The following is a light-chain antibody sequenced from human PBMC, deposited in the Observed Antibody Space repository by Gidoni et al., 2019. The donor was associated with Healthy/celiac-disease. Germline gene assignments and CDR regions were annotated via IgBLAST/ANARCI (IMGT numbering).Light chain of an antibody. CDR1: QCVTSN. CDR2: GAS. Sequence: EIVMTQSPATLSVSPGERATLSCRASQCVTSNLACYQQKPGQAPRLLIYGASTSATGIPARFSGSGSGTEFTLTISSLQSEDFAVYYCQQYNNWPPWTFGQGTKVEIK. J-gene: IGKJ1*01. V-gene: IGKV3-15*01. CDR3: QQYNNWPPWT.